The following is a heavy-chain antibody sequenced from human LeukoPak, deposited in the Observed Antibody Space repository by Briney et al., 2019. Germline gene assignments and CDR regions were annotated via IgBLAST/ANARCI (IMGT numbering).Heavy chain of an antibody. J-gene: IGHJ6*03. V-gene: IGHV3-23*01. CDR1: GFTFSSYD. D-gene: IGHD2-15*01. Sequence: GGSLRLSCAASGFTFSSYDMTWVRQTPGKGLEWVALISRSGGTTNYADSVKGRFTISRDNSKNPLYLQMNNLRAEDTAEYYWAKRGGTESFYYYYYMDVWGKGTTVTVSS. CDR2: ISRSGGTT. CDR3: AKRGGTESFYYYYYMDV.